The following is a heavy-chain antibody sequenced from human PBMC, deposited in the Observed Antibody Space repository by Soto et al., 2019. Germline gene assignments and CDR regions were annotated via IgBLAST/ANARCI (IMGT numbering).Heavy chain of an antibody. CDR3: AKDSYGSGTDYFYGMDV. J-gene: IGHJ6*02. V-gene: IGHV3-23*01. CDR1: GFTFSSYA. CDR2: ISGSGGST. Sequence: GGSLRLSCAASGFTFSSYAMSWVRQAPGEGLEWVSAISGSGGSTYYADSVKGRFTISRDNSKNTLYLQMNSLRAEDTAVYYCAKDSYGSGTDYFYGMDVRGQGTTVTVSS. D-gene: IGHD3-10*01.